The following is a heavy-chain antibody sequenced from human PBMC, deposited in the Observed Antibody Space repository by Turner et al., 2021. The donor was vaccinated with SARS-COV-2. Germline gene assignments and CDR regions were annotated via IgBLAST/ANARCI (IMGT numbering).Heavy chain of an antibody. CDR3: ARVKSTVTTYYYYYMDV. V-gene: IGHV4-39*01. CDR1: GGSISSSSYY. CDR2: VYYRGNT. Sequence: QLQLQESGPGLVKHSETMSLTCSVSGGSISSSSYYWGWIRQPPGKGREWIGSVYYRGNTYYNPSLESRVTISVDTSNNQFSLKLNSVTAADTAVYYCARVKSTVTTYYYYYMDVWGKGTTVTVSS. D-gene: IGHD4-4*01. J-gene: IGHJ6*03.